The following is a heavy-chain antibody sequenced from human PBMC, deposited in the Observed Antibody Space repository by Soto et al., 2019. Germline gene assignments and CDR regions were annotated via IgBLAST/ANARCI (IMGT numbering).Heavy chain of an antibody. Sequence: QVHLVQSGAEVKKPGSSVKVSCKASGGSFNNYAVTWVRQAPGQGLEWMGGIIPTIGTPNYAQNFQGRVTITEDESTSTAYMELSSLRSEDTAVYYCASSYGTSWYGDYWGQGTLVTVSS. J-gene: IGHJ4*02. D-gene: IGHD6-13*01. CDR1: GGSFNNYA. CDR2: IIPTIGTP. CDR3: ASSYGTSWYGDY. V-gene: IGHV1-69*01.